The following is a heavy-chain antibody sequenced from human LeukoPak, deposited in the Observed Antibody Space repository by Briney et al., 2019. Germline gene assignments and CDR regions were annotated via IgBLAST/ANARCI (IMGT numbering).Heavy chain of an antibody. CDR1: GYTFPSYD. Sequence: GSVKVSCKASGYTFPSYDINWVRQATGQGLEWMGWMNPNSGNTGHAQKFQGRVTMTRNTSISTAYMELSSLRSEDTAVYHCARGVGYCSGGSCYRWFDPWGQGTLVTVSS. CDR2: MNPNSGNT. V-gene: IGHV1-8*01. CDR3: ARGVGYCSGGSCYRWFDP. D-gene: IGHD2-15*01. J-gene: IGHJ5*02.